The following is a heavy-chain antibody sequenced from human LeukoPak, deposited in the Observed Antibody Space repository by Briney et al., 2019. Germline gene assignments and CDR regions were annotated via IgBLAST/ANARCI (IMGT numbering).Heavy chain of an antibody. Sequence: GGSLRLSCGASGFTFSSYGMHWVRQAPGKGLEWVAVISYDGSNKYYADSVKGRFTISRDNSKNTLYLQMNSLRAEDTAVYYCAKDHSGSAYGMDVWGQGTTVTVSS. CDR1: GFTFSSYG. CDR3: AKDHSGSAYGMDV. CDR2: ISYDGSNK. J-gene: IGHJ6*02. D-gene: IGHD1-26*01. V-gene: IGHV3-30*18.